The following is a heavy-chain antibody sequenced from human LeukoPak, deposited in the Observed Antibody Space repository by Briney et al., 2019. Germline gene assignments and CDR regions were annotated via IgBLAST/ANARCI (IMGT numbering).Heavy chain of an antibody. V-gene: IGHV1-18*01. D-gene: IGHD3-22*01. CDR2: ISAYNGNT. CDR3: ARDSRTSSGYYRDAFDI. Sequence: ASVKVSCKASGYTFTSYGISWVRQAPGQGLEWMGWISAYNGNTNYAQKLQGRVTMTTDTSTSTAYMELRSLRSDDTAVYYCARDSRTSSGYYRDAFDIWGQGTMVTVSS. CDR1: GYTFTSYG. J-gene: IGHJ3*02.